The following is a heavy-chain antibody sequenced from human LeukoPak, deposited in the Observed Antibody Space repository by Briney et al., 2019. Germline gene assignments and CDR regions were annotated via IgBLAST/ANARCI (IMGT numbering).Heavy chain of an antibody. V-gene: IGHV4-39*07. J-gene: IGHJ6*03. CDR3: ARGHYDFWSGYESPRYYYMDV. D-gene: IGHD3-3*01. Sequence: SETLSFTCTVSGGSIISSSYYWGWIRRPPGKGLEWIGSIYYSGSTYYNPSLKSRVTISVDTSKNQFSLKLSSVTAADTAVYYCARGHYDFWSGYESPRYYYMDVWGKGTTVTVSS. CDR2: IYYSGST. CDR1: GGSIISSSYY.